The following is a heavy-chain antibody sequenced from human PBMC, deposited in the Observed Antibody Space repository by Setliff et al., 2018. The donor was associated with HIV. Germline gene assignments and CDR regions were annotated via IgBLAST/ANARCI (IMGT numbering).Heavy chain of an antibody. D-gene: IGHD5-12*01. Sequence: GGSLRLSCAASGFTFSSYAMSWVRQAPGKGLEWVSAISGSGGSTYYADSVKGRFTISRDNSKNRLYLQMNSLRAEDTAVYYCAKDPRAAVATICDYWGQGTLVTVSS. V-gene: IGHV3-23*01. J-gene: IGHJ4*02. CDR1: GFTFSSYA. CDR3: AKDPRAAVATICDY. CDR2: ISGSGGST.